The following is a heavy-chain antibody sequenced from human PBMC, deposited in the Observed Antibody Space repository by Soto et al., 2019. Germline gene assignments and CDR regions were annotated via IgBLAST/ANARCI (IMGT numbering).Heavy chain of an antibody. CDR2: ISSSSSYI. CDR1: GFTFSSYS. CDR3: ARVYGVATTGSGDY. J-gene: IGHJ4*02. V-gene: IGHV3-21*01. D-gene: IGHD5-12*01. Sequence: EVQLVESGGGLVKPGGSLRLSCAASGFTFSSYSMNWVRQAPGKELEWVSSISSSSSYIYYADSVKGRFTISRDNAKNSLYLQMNSLRAEDTAVYYCARVYGVATTGSGDYWGQGTLVTVSS.